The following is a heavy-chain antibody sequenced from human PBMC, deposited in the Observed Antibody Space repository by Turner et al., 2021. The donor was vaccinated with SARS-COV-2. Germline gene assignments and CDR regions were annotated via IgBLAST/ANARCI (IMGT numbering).Heavy chain of an antibody. V-gene: IGHV3-48*01. Sequence: EVQLVESGGGLVQPGGSLRLSCAASGFIFSSYSMNWVRQAPGKGLAWVSYISYSSSTTYYADSVKGRFTISRDNAKNSLYLQMNSLRADDTAVYYCVRDWDYWGQGTLVIVSS. CDR1: GFIFSSYS. CDR3: VRDWDY. J-gene: IGHJ4*02. CDR2: ISYSSSTT.